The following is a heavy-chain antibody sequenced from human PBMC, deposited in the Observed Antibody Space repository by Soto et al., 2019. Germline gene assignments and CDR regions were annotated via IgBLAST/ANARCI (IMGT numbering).Heavy chain of an antibody. D-gene: IGHD3-10*01. J-gene: IGHJ4*02. CDR1: GYTFASYA. CDR2: INAGNGNT. CDR3: ARDMGFGLSDY. Sequence: ASVKVSCKASGYTFASYAMYWVRQAPGQRLEWMGWINAGNGNTKYSQKFQGRVTITRDTSATTAYMELSSLRSEDTAVYYCARDMGFGLSDYWGQGTLVTVSS. V-gene: IGHV1-3*01.